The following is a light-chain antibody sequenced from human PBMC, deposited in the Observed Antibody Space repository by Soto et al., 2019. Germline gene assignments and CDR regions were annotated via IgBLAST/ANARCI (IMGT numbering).Light chain of an antibody. Sequence: DIQMTHSPSTPPAYLGDRVTLTFRASQSLNNRLAWYQQKPGKAPKLLIYDASTLESGVSSRFSGTGSETECTLTITDLQADDLATYFCHQYKTYSTFGQGTKVDIK. J-gene: IGKJ1*01. CDR1: QSLNNR. CDR2: DAS. CDR3: HQYKTYST. V-gene: IGKV1-5*01.